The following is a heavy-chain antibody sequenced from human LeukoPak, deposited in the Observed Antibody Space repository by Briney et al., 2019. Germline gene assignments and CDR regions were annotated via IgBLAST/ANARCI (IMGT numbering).Heavy chain of an antibody. Sequence: GGSLRLSCVVSGFTFSDYWMTWVRQAPGKGLEWVANIKHDGSDIHYVDSVKGRFTISRDNAQSSLFLQVSSLRREDTAVYYCAGGPSTTLTTRWGQGTLVAVSS. CDR2: IKHDGSDI. V-gene: IGHV3-7*01. D-gene: IGHD4-17*01. CDR1: GFTFSDYW. CDR3: AGGPSTTLTTR. J-gene: IGHJ4*02.